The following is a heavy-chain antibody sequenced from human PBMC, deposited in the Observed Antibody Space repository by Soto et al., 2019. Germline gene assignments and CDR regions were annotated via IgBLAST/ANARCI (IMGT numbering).Heavy chain of an antibody. J-gene: IGHJ6*02. CDR1: GFTFSSYW. CDR3: ASDLVLWFGELTAGMDV. V-gene: IGHV3-7*03. CDR2: IKQDGSEK. D-gene: IGHD3-10*01. Sequence: LRLSCEASGFTFSSYWMPWVRQAPGKELEWVANIKQDGSEKYYVDSVKGRFTISRANARNSLQLQMNSLRAEDSDVYYCASDLVLWFGELTAGMDVWGQGTTVNVSS.